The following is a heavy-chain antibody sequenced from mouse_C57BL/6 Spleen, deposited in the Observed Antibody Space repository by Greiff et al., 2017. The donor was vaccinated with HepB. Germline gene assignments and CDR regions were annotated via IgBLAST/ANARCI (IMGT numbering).Heavy chain of an antibody. CDR3: ARTYGNYWYFDV. CDR1: GYTFTDHT. V-gene: IGHV1-78*01. CDR2: IYPRDGST. Sequence: VQLQESDAELVKPGASVKISCKVSGYTFTDHTIHWMKQRPEPGLEWIGYIYPRDGSTKYNEKFKGKATLTADKSSSTAYMQLNSLTSEDSAVYFCARTYGNYWYFDVWGTGTTVTVSS. J-gene: IGHJ1*03. D-gene: IGHD2-1*01.